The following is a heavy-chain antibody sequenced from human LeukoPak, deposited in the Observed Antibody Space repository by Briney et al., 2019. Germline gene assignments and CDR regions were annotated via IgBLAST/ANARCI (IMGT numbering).Heavy chain of an antibody. CDR2: INHSGST. CDR1: GGSFSGYY. Sequence: SETLSLTCAVYGGSFSGYYWSWIRQPPGKGLEWIGEINHSGSTNYNPSLKSRVTISVDTSKNQFSLKLSSVTAADTAVYYCAMVGNYYYYYMDVWGKGTTVTISS. V-gene: IGHV4-34*01. D-gene: IGHD2-15*01. CDR3: AMVGNYYYYYMDV. J-gene: IGHJ6*03.